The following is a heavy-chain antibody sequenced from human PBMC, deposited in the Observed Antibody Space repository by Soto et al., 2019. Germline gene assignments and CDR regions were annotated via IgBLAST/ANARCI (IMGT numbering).Heavy chain of an antibody. Sequence: QVQLQESGPGPVKPSQTLSLTCSVSGGAINNRDYYWSWIRQHPGKGLEWIGNIFYSGSTDYNPSLKGRLTISIDTSKNEFSLKLTSVTAADTAVYYCARDRPAFKSFGSGMDVWGQGTTVTVSS. V-gene: IGHV4-31*03. CDR2: IFYSGST. D-gene: IGHD3-16*01. CDR1: GGAINNRDYY. J-gene: IGHJ6*02. CDR3: ARDRPAFKSFGSGMDV.